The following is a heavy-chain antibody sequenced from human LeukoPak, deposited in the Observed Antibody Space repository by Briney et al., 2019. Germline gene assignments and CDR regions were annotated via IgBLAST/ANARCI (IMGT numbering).Heavy chain of an antibody. V-gene: IGHV3-30*04. Sequence: GGSLRLSCAASGFTFSSYSMHWVRQAPGKGLKWVAFISYDGINKYADSVKGRFTISRDNSKNTLYLQMNSLRAEDTAVYYCAKSGYSSGLYFFDYWGQGTLVTVSS. J-gene: IGHJ4*02. D-gene: IGHD5-18*01. CDR3: AKSGYSSGLYFFDY. CDR2: ISYDGINK. CDR1: GFTFSSYS.